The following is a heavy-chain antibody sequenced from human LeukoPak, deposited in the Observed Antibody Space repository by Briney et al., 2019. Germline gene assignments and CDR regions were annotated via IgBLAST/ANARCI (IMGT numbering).Heavy chain of an antibody. CDR3: ARGEYD. V-gene: IGHV3-48*02. D-gene: IGHD3-10*01. CDR1: GFTFSRYS. J-gene: IGHJ4*02. Sequence: GALRLSCAASGFTFSRYSINWVRQAPGKGLEWISYISAGGSTMYYADSVKGRFTISRDNAKNALYLQVSSLRDEDTAVYYCARGEYDWGQGTLVTVSS. CDR2: ISAGGSTM.